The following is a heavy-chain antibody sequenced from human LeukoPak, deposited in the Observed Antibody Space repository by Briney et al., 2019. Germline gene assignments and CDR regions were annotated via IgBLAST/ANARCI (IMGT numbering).Heavy chain of an antibody. D-gene: IGHD3-3*01. J-gene: IGHJ4*02. CDR3: AKVLSFWSGPPDY. CDR1: GFTFSSYA. CDR2: ISGSGGST. V-gene: IGHV3-23*01. Sequence: GGSLRLSCAASGFTFSSYAMNWVRQAPGKGLEWVSAISGSGGSTYYADSVKGRFTIFRDNSRNTFYLQMNSPRAEDTAVYYCAKVLSFWSGPPDYWGQGTLVTVSS.